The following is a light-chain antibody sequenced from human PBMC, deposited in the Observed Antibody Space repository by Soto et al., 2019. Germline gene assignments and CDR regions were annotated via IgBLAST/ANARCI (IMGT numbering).Light chain of an antibody. V-gene: IGLV7-43*01. Sequence: QAVVTQEPSLTVSPGGTVTLTCASNTGAVTSGYYPNWFQQKPGQAPRALIYSTSNTLPWTPARFSGSVVGGKAVLRVSAVRPEDEADYYCLLYYGGVQVFGGGTKVTVL. CDR1: TGAVTSGYY. CDR2: STS. J-gene: IGLJ3*02. CDR3: LLYYGGVQV.